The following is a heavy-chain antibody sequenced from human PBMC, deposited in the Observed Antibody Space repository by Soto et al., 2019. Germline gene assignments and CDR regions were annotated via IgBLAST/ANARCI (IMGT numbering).Heavy chain of an antibody. Sequence: QVQLQESGPGLVKPSETLSLTCTVSGGSISSYYWSWIRQPPGKGLEWIGYIYYSGSTNYNPSLKSRVTISVDTSKNQFSLKLSSVTAADTAVYYCARVGQLAVAQDVYYFYYWGQGTLFTVSS. CDR1: GGSISSYY. J-gene: IGHJ4*02. CDR2: IYYSGST. V-gene: IGHV4-59*01. CDR3: ARVGQLAVAQDVYYFYY. D-gene: IGHD6-6*01.